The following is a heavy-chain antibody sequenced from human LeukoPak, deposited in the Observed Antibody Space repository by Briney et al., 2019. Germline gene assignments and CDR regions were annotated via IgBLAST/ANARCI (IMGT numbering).Heavy chain of an antibody. CDR3: ARGHYDSSGYSDYYYYYGMDV. V-gene: IGHV3-74*01. J-gene: IGHJ6*02. Sequence: GGSLRLSCAASEFTFSAYWMHWVRQAPGKGLVWVSRIRGDGSMTNYADSVKGRFTISRDNAKNTLYLQMNSLRAEDTAVYYCARGHYDSSGYSDYYYYYGMDVWGQGTTVTVSS. CDR2: IRGDGSMT. CDR1: EFTFSAYW. D-gene: IGHD3-22*01.